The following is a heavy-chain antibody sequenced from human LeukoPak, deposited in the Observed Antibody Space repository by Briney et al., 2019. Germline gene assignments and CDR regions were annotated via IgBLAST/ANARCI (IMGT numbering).Heavy chain of an antibody. J-gene: IGHJ5*02. CDR1: GFTFSSYA. V-gene: IGHV3-64D*08. CDR2: ISSNGGST. D-gene: IGHD1-26*01. Sequence: PGGSLRLSCSASGFTFSSYAMHWVRQAPGKGLEYVSAISSNGGSTYYADSVKGRFTISRDNSKNTLYLQMSSLRAEDTAVYYCVTVGMTSIWSYLRFDPRGQGTPVSVSS. CDR3: VTVGMTSIWSYLRFDP.